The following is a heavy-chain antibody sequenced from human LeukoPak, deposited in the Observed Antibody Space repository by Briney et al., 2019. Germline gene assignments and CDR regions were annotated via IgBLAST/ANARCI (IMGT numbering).Heavy chain of an antibody. J-gene: IGHJ4*02. V-gene: IGHV4-4*07. D-gene: IGHD6-19*01. CDR3: ARDDLPGGSGWYE. CDR1: GGSISSYD. CDR2: IYTSGST. Sequence: SETLSLTCTVSGGSISSYDWSWIRQPAGKGLEWIGRIYTSGSTNYNPSLKSRVTMSVDTSKNQFSLKLSSVTAADTAVYYCARDDLPGGSGWYEWGQGTLVTVSS.